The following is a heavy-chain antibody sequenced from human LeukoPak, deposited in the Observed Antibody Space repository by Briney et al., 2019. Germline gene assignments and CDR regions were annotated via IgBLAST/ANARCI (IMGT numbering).Heavy chain of an antibody. J-gene: IGHJ4*02. D-gene: IGHD1-26*01. CDR1: GGSISSNNW. Sequence: SETLSLTCAVSGGSISSNNWWNWVRQPPGKGLEWVGEIYHSGTTNYNPSLKSRVTISVDKSKNQLSLRLTSVTAADTAMYYCARDVGARIEGYWGQGTLVTVSS. CDR3: ARDVGARIEGY. CDR2: IYHSGTT. V-gene: IGHV4-4*02.